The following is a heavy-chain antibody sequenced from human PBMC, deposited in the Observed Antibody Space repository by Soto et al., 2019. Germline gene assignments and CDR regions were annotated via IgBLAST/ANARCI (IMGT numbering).Heavy chain of an antibody. CDR2: IQSKSAGGTA. CDR1: GFTFTNAY. CDR3: TTPLWFGEYLYGGY. D-gene: IGHD3-10*01. Sequence: GSLRLSCAASGFTFTNAYMSWVRQAPGKGLEWVARIQSKSAGGTADYAAPVKGRFTISRDDSKNTLYLQMDGLKTEDTAVYFCTTPLWFGEYLYGGYWGQGT. J-gene: IGHJ4*02. V-gene: IGHV3-15*01.